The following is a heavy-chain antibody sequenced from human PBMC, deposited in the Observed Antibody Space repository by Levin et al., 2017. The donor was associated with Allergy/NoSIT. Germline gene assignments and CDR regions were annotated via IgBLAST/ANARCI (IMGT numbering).Heavy chain of an antibody. CDR1: GFTFSSYG. CDR2: ISYDGSNK. CDR3: AKARKRSSPGDY. J-gene: IGHJ4*02. D-gene: IGHD6-13*01. Sequence: GGSLRLSCAASGFTFSSYGMHWVRQAPGKGLEWVAVISYDGSNKYYADSVKGRFTISRDNSKNTLYLQMNSLRAEDTAVYYCAKARKRSSPGDYWGQGTLVTVSS. V-gene: IGHV3-30*18.